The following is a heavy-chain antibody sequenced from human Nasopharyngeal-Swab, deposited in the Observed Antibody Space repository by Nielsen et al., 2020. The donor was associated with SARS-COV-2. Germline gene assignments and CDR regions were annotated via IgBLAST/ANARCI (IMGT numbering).Heavy chain of an antibody. J-gene: IGHJ6*04. Sequence: GESLKISCATSGFTFSKAWMSWVRQAPGKGPEWVVRIKSRTAGGTTDYAAPVIGRFTVSRDDSERTLYLQMSSLKTEDTAVYYCTTYSSGWLWGKGTTVTVSS. D-gene: IGHD6-19*01. CDR1: GFTFSKAW. V-gene: IGHV3-15*01. CDR3: TTYSSGWL. CDR2: IKSRTAGGTT.